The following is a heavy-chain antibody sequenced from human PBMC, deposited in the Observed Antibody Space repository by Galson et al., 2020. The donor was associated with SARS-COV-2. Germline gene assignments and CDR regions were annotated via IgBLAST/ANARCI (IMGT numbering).Heavy chain of an antibody. V-gene: IGHV4-61*01. CDR2: IYYSGST. Sequence: ASETLSLTCTVSGGSVSSGSYYWSWIRQPPGKGLEWIGYIYYSGSTNYNPSLKSRVTISVDTSKNQFSLKLSSVTAADTAVYYCARGGYYDSSGYLARGPDFDYWGQGTLVTVSS. CDR3: ARGGYYDSSGYLARGPDFDY. D-gene: IGHD3-22*01. CDR1: GGSVSSGSYY. J-gene: IGHJ4*02.